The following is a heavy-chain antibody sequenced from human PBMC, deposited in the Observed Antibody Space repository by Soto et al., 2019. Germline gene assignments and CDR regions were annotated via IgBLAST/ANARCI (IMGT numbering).Heavy chain of an antibody. D-gene: IGHD4-4*01. CDR3: ARDAVSYSNYQNAYYYYYGMDV. CDR1: GYTFTSYG. J-gene: IGHJ6*02. Sequence: AASVKVSCKASGYTFTSYGISWVRQAPGQGLEWMGWISAYNGNTNYAQKLQGRVTMTTDTSTSTAYMELRSLRSDDTAVYYCARDAVSYSNYQNAYYYYYGMDVWGQGTTVTVSS. V-gene: IGHV1-18*04. CDR2: ISAYNGNT.